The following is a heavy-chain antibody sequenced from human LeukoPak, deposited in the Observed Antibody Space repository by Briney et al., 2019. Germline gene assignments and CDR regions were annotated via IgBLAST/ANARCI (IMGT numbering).Heavy chain of an antibody. CDR3: ASGSHCDF. Sequence: GASLRLSCAASGFTSSSNWMSWVRQAPRNWLEWVANIKADGNLKQYAQSVKGRFTIYRDNTRKSLDLQMSSLRVEDTAVYYCASGSHCDFWGQGTLVTVSS. CDR1: GFTSSSNW. J-gene: IGHJ4*02. V-gene: IGHV3-7*01. CDR2: IKADGNLK.